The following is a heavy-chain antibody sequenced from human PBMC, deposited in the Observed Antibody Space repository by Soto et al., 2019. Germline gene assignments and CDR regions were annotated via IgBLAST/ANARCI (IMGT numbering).Heavy chain of an antibody. CDR3: ARDGSGSYYNVRSIWFDP. Sequence: PSETLSLTCTVSGGSISSGDYYRSWIRQPPGKGLEWIGYIYYSGGTYYNPSLKSRVTISVDTSKNQFSLKLSSVTAADTAVYYCARDGSGSYYNVRSIWFDPWGQGTLVTVSS. V-gene: IGHV4-30-4*01. CDR2: IYYSGGT. CDR1: GGSISSGDYY. D-gene: IGHD3-10*01. J-gene: IGHJ5*02.